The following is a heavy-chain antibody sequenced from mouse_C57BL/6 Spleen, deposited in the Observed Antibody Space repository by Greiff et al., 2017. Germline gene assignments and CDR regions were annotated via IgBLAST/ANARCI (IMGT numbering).Heavy chain of an antibody. J-gene: IGHJ4*01. D-gene: IGHD2-4*01. Sequence: VQLQQPGAELVKPGASVKMSCKASGYTFTSYWITWVKQRPGQGLEWIGDIYPGSGSTNYNEKFKSKATLTVDTSSSTAYMQLSSLTSEDAAVYYCARSPYDDEAMDYWGQGASVTVSS. CDR2: IYPGSGST. CDR3: ARSPYDDEAMDY. V-gene: IGHV1-55*01. CDR1: GYTFTSYW.